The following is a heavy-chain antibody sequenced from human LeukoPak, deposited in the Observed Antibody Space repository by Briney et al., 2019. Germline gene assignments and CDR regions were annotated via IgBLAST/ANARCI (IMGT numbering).Heavy chain of an antibody. CDR1: GFTFGSYG. J-gene: IGHJ4*02. Sequence: GGSLRLSCAASGFTFGSYGMHWVRQAPGKGLEWVAVIWYDGSNKYYADSVKGRFTISRDNSKNTLYLQMNSLRAEDTAVYYCAKDGPRAPFDYWGQGTLVTVSS. CDR2: IWYDGSNK. CDR3: AKDGPRAPFDY. V-gene: IGHV3-33*06.